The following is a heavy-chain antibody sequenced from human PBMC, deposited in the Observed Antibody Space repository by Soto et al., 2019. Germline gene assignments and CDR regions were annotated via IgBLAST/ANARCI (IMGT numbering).Heavy chain of an antibody. CDR1: GGSISRGGYS. D-gene: IGHD3-22*01. CDR2: IYHSGST. V-gene: IGHV4-30-2*01. Sequence: SETLSLTCAVSGGSISRGGYSWSWIRQPPGKGLEWIGYIYHSGSTYYNPSLKSRVTISVDRSKNQFSLKLSSVTAADTAVYYCARGGTMIVGTFDYWGQGTLVTVSS. CDR3: ARGGTMIVGTFDY. J-gene: IGHJ4*02.